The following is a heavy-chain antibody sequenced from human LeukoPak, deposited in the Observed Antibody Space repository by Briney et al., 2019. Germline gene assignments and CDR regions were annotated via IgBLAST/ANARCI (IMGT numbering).Heavy chain of an antibody. CDR2: IYYSGST. CDR3: ARSIMTTVIRFHYYYYGMDV. J-gene: IGHJ6*02. CDR1: GGSISSSSYY. D-gene: IGHD4-11*01. Sequence: SETLSLTCTVSGGSISSSSYYWGWIRQPPGKGLEWIGYIYYSGSTNYNPSLKSRVTISVDTSKNQFSLKLSSVTAADTAVYYCARSIMTTVIRFHYYYYGMDVWGQGTTVTVSS. V-gene: IGHV4-61*05.